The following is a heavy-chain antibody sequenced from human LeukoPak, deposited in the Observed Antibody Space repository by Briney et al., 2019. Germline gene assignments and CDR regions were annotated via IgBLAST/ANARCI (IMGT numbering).Heavy chain of an antibody. CDR3: ARQPANTAAFDI. Sequence: PSETLSLTCTVSGGSINTYYWSWIRQPPGKGLEWIAYVRDNGESNYNPSLKSRVAISLDTANSQISLRLDFVTAADTAIYYCARQPANTAAFDIWGLGTMVTVSS. CDR2: VRDNGES. CDR1: GGSINTYY. J-gene: IGHJ3*02. D-gene: IGHD5-18*01. V-gene: IGHV4-59*08.